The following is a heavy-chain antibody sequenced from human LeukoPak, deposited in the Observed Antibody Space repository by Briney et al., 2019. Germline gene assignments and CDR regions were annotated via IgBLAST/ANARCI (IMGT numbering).Heavy chain of an antibody. V-gene: IGHV1-18*01. CDR3: ARGPPRGSSDDYFDY. CDR1: GYTFTSYA. D-gene: IGHD3-10*01. J-gene: IGHJ4*02. Sequence: ASVKVSCKAFGYTFTSYAFTWVRQAPGQGLEWMGWISAYNRNTNYAQRLQARVTMTTDTSTSTAYMELRSLRSDDTAVYYCARGPPRGSSDDYFDYWSQGTLVTVSS. CDR2: ISAYNRNT.